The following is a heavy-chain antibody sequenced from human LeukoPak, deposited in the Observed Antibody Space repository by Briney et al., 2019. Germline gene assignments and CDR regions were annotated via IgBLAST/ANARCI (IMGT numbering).Heavy chain of an antibody. J-gene: IGHJ4*02. CDR2: ISSNGGST. D-gene: IGHD6-13*01. CDR1: GFTFSSYA. Sequence: GGSLRLSCAASGFTFSSYAMPWVRQAPGKGLEYVSAISSNGGSTYYANSVKGRFIISRDNSKNTLYLQMGSLRAEDMAVYYCARGGSSSTLDYWGQGTLVTVSS. CDR3: ARGGSSSTLDY. V-gene: IGHV3-64*01.